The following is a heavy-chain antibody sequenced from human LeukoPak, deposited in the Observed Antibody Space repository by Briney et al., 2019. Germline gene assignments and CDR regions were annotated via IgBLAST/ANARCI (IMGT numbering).Heavy chain of an antibody. D-gene: IGHD4/OR15-4a*01. V-gene: IGHV3-23*01. CDR2: ISGNGAST. Sequence: QPGGSLRLSCAASGFTFSSYAMTWVRQAPGKGLEWVSVISGNGASTYYADSVKGRFTISRDNSKNTVLLQMNSLRAEDTALYYCAKDLPAGPLTMWGYFDYWGLGTLVTVSS. CDR3: AKDLPAGPLTMWGYFDY. CDR1: GFTFSSYA. J-gene: IGHJ4*02.